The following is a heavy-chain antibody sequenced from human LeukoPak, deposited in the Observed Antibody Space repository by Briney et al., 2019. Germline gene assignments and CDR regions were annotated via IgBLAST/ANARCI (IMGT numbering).Heavy chain of an antibody. CDR2: ISSSSSYI. CDR3: ARLLVTAMVNVFVGSRRYYYMDV. J-gene: IGHJ6*03. Sequence: PGGSLRLSCAASGFTFSSYSMNWVRQAPGKGLEWVSSISSSSSYIYYADSVKGRFTISRDNAKNSLYLQMNSLRAEDTAVYYCARLLVTAMVNVFVGSRRYYYMDVWGKGTTVTVSS. D-gene: IGHD5-18*01. V-gene: IGHV3-21*01. CDR1: GFTFSSYS.